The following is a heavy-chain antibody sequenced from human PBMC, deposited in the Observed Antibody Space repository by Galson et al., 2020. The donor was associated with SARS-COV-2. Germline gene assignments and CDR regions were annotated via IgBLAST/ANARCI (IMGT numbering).Heavy chain of an antibody. CDR3: ARHRFSPQYYYYYYYMDV. J-gene: IGHJ6*03. CDR2: IYPGDSDT. Sequence: GESLKISCKGSGYSFTSYWIGWVRQMPGKGLEWMGIIYPGDSDTRYSPSFQGQVTISADKSISPAYLQWSSLKASDTAMYYCARHRFSPQYYYYYYYMDVWGKGTTVTVSS. D-gene: IGHD3-10*01. CDR1: GYSFTSYW. V-gene: IGHV5-51*01.